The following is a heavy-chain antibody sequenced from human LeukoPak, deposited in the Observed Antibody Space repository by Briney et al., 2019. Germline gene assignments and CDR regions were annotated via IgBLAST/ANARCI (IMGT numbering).Heavy chain of an antibody. V-gene: IGHV3-30*02. Sequence: GGSLTLSCAASGFTFSNYGMNWVRQAPGKGLEWVSFIRFDGNPTYSADSVKGRFTISRDNSKNTVYMQMNSLRAEDTAVYYCAKDLMYGPDYWGQGTLVTVSS. CDR2: IRFDGNPT. J-gene: IGHJ4*02. D-gene: IGHD2-8*01. CDR1: GFTFSNYG. CDR3: AKDLMYGPDY.